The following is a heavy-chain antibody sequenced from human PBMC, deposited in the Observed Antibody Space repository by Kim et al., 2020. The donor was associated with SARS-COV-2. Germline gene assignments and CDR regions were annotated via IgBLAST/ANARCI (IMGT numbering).Heavy chain of an antibody. Sequence: GGSLRLSCAASGFTFDSFVMHWVRQAPGKGLEWGGIIAYDGSYEYYAGSVRGRFTISRDNSNNKVYLQMNSLTDEDAAVYYCAKDRMVVSGLRAWGQG. J-gene: IGHJ4*02. CDR2: IAYDGSYE. V-gene: IGHV3-30*18. D-gene: IGHD2-8*02. CDR3: AKDRMVVSGLRA. CDR1: GFTFDSFV.